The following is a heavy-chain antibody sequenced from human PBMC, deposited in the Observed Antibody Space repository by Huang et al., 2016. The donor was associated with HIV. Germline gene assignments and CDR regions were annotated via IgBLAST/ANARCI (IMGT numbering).Heavy chain of an antibody. CDR2: MNPKSGNT. CDR3: ARARGFLYDSTGYYSRYYFDS. D-gene: IGHD3-22*01. V-gene: IGHV1-8*03. CDR1: GFNFNNYD. J-gene: IGHJ4*02. Sequence: QVQLVQSGAEVKKPGASVKVSCKASGFNFNNYDFNWVRQAYGQGLEWMGWMNPKSGNTGYAQKFQGRVTITRNTSITTAYMELRSLRSDDTAVYYCARARGFLYDSTGYYSRYYFDSWGQGTLVTISS.